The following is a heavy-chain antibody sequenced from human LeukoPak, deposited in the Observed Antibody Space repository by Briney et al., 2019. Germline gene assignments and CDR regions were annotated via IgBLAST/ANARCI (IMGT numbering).Heavy chain of an antibody. Sequence: PGGSLRLSCTASGFTFGYDAMRWVRQAPGKGREWVGFIRSKDYGGTTEYAATVKGRFTISRDDSKSIAYLQMNSLKTEDTAVYYCTRVRGYSYGFDYWGQGTLVTVSS. CDR3: TRVRGYSYGFDY. D-gene: IGHD5-18*01. J-gene: IGHJ4*02. CDR1: GFTFGYDA. V-gene: IGHV3-49*04. CDR2: IRSKDYGGTT.